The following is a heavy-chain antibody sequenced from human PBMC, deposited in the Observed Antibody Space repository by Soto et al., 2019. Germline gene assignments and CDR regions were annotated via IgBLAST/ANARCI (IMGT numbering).Heavy chain of an antibody. D-gene: IGHD3-10*01. V-gene: IGHV3-9*01. CDR1: GFTFDDYA. J-gene: IGHJ6*03. CDR3: AKDGSGRQNAYYYYYYYMDV. CDR2: ISWNSGSI. Sequence: GGSLRLSCAASGFTFDDYAMHWVRQAPGKGLEWVSGISWNSGSIGYADSVKGRFTISRDNAKNSLYLQMNSLRAEDTALYYCAKDGSGRQNAYYYYYYYMDVWGKGTTVTVSS.